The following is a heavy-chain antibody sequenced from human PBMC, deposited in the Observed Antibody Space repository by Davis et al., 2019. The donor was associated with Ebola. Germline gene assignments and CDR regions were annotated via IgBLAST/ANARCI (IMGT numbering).Heavy chain of an antibody. J-gene: IGHJ4*02. V-gene: IGHV3-23*01. Sequence: GGSLRLSCAASGFTFSRYAMSWVRQAPGKGLEWVSGISGRGDATYYADSLKGRFTVSRDNLRNTLYLQMTSLRADDTATYYCAKDRVHGVFPEFWGQGTQVTVSS. CDR2: ISGRGDAT. CDR1: GFTFSRYA. D-gene: IGHD1-1*01. CDR3: AKDRVHGVFPEF.